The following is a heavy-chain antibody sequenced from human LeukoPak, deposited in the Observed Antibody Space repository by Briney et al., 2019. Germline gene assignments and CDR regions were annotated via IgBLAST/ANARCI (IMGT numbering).Heavy chain of an antibody. V-gene: IGHV3-23*01. J-gene: IGHJ6*03. D-gene: IGHD3-3*01. Sequence: GGSLRLSCAASGFTFSSYAMSWVRQAPGKGLEWVSAISGSGGSTYYADSVKGRFTISRDNSKNTLYLQMNSLRAEDTAVYYCAKVPQTPLRFLERSRYYYYYYYMDVWGKGTTVTVSS. CDR1: GFTFSSYA. CDR3: AKVPQTPLRFLERSRYYYYYYYMDV. CDR2: ISGSGGST.